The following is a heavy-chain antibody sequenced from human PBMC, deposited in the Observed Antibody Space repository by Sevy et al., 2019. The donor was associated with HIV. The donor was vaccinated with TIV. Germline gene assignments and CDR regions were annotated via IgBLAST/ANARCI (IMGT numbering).Heavy chain of an antibody. Sequence: GGSLRLSCTASGFTFDDYTMDWVRQAPGKGLGWVSSITWDGGSPYYADSVKGRFTISRDNSKNSLYLQMNSLRPEDTALYYCAKDIAGEGSGSYYFDYWGQGTLVTVSS. J-gene: IGHJ4*02. D-gene: IGHD3-10*01. CDR2: ITWDGGSP. V-gene: IGHV3-43D*03. CDR3: AKDIAGEGSGSYYFDY. CDR1: GFTFDDYT.